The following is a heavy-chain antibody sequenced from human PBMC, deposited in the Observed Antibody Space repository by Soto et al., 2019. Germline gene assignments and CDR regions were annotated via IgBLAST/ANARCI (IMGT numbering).Heavy chain of an antibody. CDR2: ISSSSSCI. Sequence: PGGSLRLSCAASGFTFSSYSMNWVRQAPGKGLEWVSSISSSSSCIYYADSVKGRFTISRDNAKNSLYLQMNSLRAEDTAVYYCEREIWSGLKYYYYYMDVWGKGTTVTVSS. J-gene: IGHJ6*03. V-gene: IGHV3-21*01. CDR3: EREIWSGLKYYYYYMDV. CDR1: GFTFSSYS. D-gene: IGHD3-3*01.